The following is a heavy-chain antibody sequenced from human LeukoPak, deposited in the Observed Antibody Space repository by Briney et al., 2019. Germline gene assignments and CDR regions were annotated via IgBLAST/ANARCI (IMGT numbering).Heavy chain of an antibody. J-gene: IGHJ3*02. CDR2: IYSGGGT. D-gene: IGHD5-18*01. Sequence: GGSLRLSCTASGFSVSSNYMSWVRQAPGRGLEWVSTIYSGGGTYYADSVKGRFTISRDNSKNTLYLQMNSLRAEDTAVYYCARGEDTAKKAFDIWGQGTLVTVSS. V-gene: IGHV3-53*01. CDR1: GFSVSSNY. CDR3: ARGEDTAKKAFDI.